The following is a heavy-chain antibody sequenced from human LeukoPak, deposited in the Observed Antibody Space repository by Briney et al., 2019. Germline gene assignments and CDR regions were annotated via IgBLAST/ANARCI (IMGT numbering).Heavy chain of an antibody. CDR2: INPSGGST. CDR3: ARVRDFWSGYIY. V-gene: IGHV1-46*01. CDR1: GYTFTDYY. Sequence: ASVKVSCKASGYTFTDYYMHWVRQAPGQGLEWMGIINPSGGSTSYAQKFHGRVTMTRDMSTSTVYMELSSLRSEDTAVYYCARVRDFWSGYIYWGQGTLVTVSS. J-gene: IGHJ4*02. D-gene: IGHD3-3*01.